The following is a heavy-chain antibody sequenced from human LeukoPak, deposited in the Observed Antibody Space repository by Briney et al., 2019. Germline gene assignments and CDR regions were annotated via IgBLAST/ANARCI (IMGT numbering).Heavy chain of an antibody. CDR2: IYYSGST. CDR3: ARGPYGSDY. CDR1: GSSISSYY. V-gene: IGHV4-59*01. Sequence: PSETLSLTCTVSGSSISSYYWNWIRQPPGKGLEWIGYIYYSGSTNYNPSLKSRVTISVDTSKNQFSLKLSSVTAADTAVYYCARGPYGSDYWGRGTLVTVSS. D-gene: IGHD3-10*01. J-gene: IGHJ4*02.